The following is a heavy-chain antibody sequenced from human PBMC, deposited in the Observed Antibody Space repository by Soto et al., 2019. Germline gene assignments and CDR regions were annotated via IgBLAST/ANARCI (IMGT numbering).Heavy chain of an antibody. Sequence: QVQLVQSGAEVKKPGASVKVSCKASGYTFTNYGISWVRQAPGQGLEWMGWMSGYSGYTNYAQMLQVRVTMTTDTATSTAYMELRSLRSDDTAVYYCARGLPTHSSGWFYYFDYCGQVTLVTVSS. V-gene: IGHV1-18*04. D-gene: IGHD6-19*01. CDR2: MSGYSGYT. J-gene: IGHJ4*02. CDR3: ARGLPTHSSGWFYYFDY. CDR1: GYTFTNYG.